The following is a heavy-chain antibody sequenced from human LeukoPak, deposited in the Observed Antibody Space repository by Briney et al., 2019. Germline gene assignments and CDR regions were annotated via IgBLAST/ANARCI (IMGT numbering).Heavy chain of an antibody. D-gene: IGHD1-1*01. J-gene: IGHJ6*03. CDR1: GYTFTSYA. Sequence: GASVKVSCKASGYTFTSYAMNWVRQAPGQGLEWMGWINPNGGGTNYAQKFQGRVTLTRDTSISTAYMELSRLTSDDTAVYYCARVLSAPTGFRIYYYYMDVWGKGTSITVSS. CDR3: ARVLSAPTGFRIYYYYMDV. V-gene: IGHV1-2*02. CDR2: INPNGGGT.